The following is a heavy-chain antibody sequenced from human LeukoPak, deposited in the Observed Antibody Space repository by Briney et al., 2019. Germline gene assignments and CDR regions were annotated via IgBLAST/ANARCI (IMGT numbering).Heavy chain of an antibody. Sequence: PGESLKISCKGSGSSFTNYWLVWVRQMPGKGLEWMGIIYPADSNTRYSPSFQGQVTISADKSISTAYLQWSSLKASDTAMYYCARGNTGNWFDPWGQGTLVTVSS. D-gene: IGHD1-14*01. CDR3: ARGNTGNWFDP. CDR1: GSSFTNYW. J-gene: IGHJ5*02. V-gene: IGHV5-51*01. CDR2: IYPADSNT.